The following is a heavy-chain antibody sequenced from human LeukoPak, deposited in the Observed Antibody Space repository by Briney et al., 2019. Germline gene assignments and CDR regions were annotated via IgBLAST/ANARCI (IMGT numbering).Heavy chain of an antibody. CDR3: ARGPYASGSYGRRGWVHYMDV. D-gene: IGHD3-10*01. CDR2: ISSSGSTI. CDR1: GFTFSSYE. J-gene: IGHJ6*03. V-gene: IGHV3-48*03. Sequence: TGGSLRLSCAASGFTFSSYEMNWVRPAPGKGLEWVSYISSSGSTIYYADSVKGRFTISRDNAKNSLYLQMNSLRAEDTAVYYCARGPYASGSYGRRGWVHYMDVWGKGTTVTISS.